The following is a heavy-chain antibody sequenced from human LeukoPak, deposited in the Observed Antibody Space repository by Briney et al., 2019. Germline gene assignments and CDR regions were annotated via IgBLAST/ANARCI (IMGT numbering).Heavy chain of an antibody. CDR3: AKDSGSAWERFHGY. CDR1: GFTFSSYA. Sequence: GGSLRLSCAASGFTFSSYAMSWVRQAPGKGLEWVSAISGSGGSTYYADSVKGRFTISRDNSKNTLYLQMNSLRAEDTAVYYCAKDSGSAWERFHGYRGQGTLVTVSS. CDR2: ISGSGGST. V-gene: IGHV3-23*01. J-gene: IGHJ4*02. D-gene: IGHD1-26*01.